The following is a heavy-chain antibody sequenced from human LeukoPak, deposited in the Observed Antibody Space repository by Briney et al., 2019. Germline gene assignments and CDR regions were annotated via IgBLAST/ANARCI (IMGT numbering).Heavy chain of an antibody. V-gene: IGHV1-8*03. CDR1: GYTFTGYY. Sequence: ASVKVSCKASGYTFTGYYMHWVRQAPGQGLEWMGWMNPNSGNTGYAQKFQGRVTITRNTSISTAYMELSSLRSEDTAVYYCARGDDYSNSIDYWGQGTLVTVSS. D-gene: IGHD4-11*01. CDR3: ARGDDYSNSIDY. J-gene: IGHJ4*02. CDR2: MNPNSGNT.